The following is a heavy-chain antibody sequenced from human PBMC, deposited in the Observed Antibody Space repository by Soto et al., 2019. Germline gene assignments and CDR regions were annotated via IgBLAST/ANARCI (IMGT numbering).Heavy chain of an antibody. CDR3: AKAGCGDANCHFWALES. J-gene: IGHJ4*02. CDR2: INWNSGKV. D-gene: IGHD6-19*01. Sequence: EMQLVESGGGLVPPGRSLRLSCAGFGFKFEDYAMHWVRQVPGKGLEWVSYINWNSGKVKYADSVKGRFTISRDNAKNSLYLHMTSLKSADTALYYCAKAGCGDANCHFWALESWGQGTLVSVSS. CDR1: GFKFEDYA. V-gene: IGHV3-9*01.